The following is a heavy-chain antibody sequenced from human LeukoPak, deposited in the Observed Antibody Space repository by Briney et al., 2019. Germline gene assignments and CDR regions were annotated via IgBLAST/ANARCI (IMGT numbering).Heavy chain of an antibody. Sequence: GGPLRLSCAASGFTFSSYGMHWVRQAPGKGLEWVAVISYDGSKKYDADSVKGRFIISRANSKNTLYLQMNSLRAEDTAVYYCAKERYCSSTSCYENYSYYGMDVWGQGTTVTVSS. D-gene: IGHD2-2*01. CDR3: AKERYCSSTSCYENYSYYGMDV. CDR2: ISYDGSKK. CDR1: GFTFSSYG. J-gene: IGHJ6*02. V-gene: IGHV3-30*18.